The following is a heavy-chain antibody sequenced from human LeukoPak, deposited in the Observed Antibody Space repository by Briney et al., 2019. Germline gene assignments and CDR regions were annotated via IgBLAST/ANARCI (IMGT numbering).Heavy chain of an antibody. J-gene: IGHJ4*02. CDR2: LHADGVEQ. Sequence: GGPLRLSCPASGFSLIGYWMTWVGQAPGRGLEWVARLHADGVEQNYVDSVTGRFTMSRDNAKNSLDLQMNSLRVEDTAVYYCARGGYSFDYLGQGTLVAVSS. V-gene: IGHV3-7*01. CDR1: GFSLIGYW. D-gene: IGHD5-18*01. CDR3: ARGGYSFDY.